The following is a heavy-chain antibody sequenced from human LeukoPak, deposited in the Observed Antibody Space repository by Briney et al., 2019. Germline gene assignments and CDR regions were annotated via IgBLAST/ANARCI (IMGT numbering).Heavy chain of an antibody. D-gene: IGHD3-10*02. CDR2: TNLHGTAV. Sequence: GGSLRLSCAVSGLRFSNYWMHWVRQAPGKGLVWVAHTNLHGTAVDYADPVKGRFTISRENSKNMLFLQMNSLRVEDTAVYYCASAYTYVRLGDHWGQGTLVTVSP. CDR1: GLRFSNYW. CDR3: ASAYTYVRLGDH. J-gene: IGHJ4*02. V-gene: IGHV3-74*01.